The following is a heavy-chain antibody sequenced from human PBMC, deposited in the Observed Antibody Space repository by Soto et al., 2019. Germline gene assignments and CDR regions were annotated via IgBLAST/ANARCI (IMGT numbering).Heavy chain of an antibody. Sequence: EVQLEESGGGLIKPGESLTLSCAASDFILSDAWMKWVRQAPGKGLEWVGRIKSKAHGGTTDYAAPLKGRFTILRDDSRNTLYLQMNSLQTDDTAMYYCASYRDSSGRRRYYYWGQGALVTGSS. V-gene: IGHV3-15*07. CDR3: ASYRDSSGRRRYYY. J-gene: IGHJ4*02. CDR1: DFILSDAW. D-gene: IGHD6-19*01. CDR2: IKSKAHGGTT.